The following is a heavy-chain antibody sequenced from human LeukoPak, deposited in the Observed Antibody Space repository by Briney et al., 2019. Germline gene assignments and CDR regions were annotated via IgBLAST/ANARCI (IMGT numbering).Heavy chain of an antibody. V-gene: IGHV4-4*07. J-gene: IGHJ3*02. D-gene: IGHD3-3*01. CDR2: IYTSGST. CDR1: GGSISSYY. Sequence: SETLSLTCTVSGGSISSYYWSWIRQPAGKGLEWIGRIYTSGSTNYNPSLKSRVTMSVDTSKNQFSLKLSSVTAADTAVYYCARVRTIFGVVITPRAFDIWGQGTMVTVSS. CDR3: ARVRTIFGVVITPRAFDI.